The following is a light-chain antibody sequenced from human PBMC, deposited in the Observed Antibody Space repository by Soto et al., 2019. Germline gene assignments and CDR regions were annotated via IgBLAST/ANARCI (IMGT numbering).Light chain of an antibody. V-gene: IGKV3-20*01. CDR1: QSVSSSY. CDR2: DAS. CDR3: QQYGSSPYT. J-gene: IGKJ2*01. Sequence: EIVLTQSPGTLSLSPGERATLSCRASQSVSSSYLAWYQQKPGQAPRLLIFDASFRTTGIPDRFSGSASGTEFTITIGRLEPEDFAVYYCQQYGSSPYTFGLGTRLEIK.